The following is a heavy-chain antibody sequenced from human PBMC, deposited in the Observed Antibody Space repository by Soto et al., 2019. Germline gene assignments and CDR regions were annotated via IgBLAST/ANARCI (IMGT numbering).Heavy chain of an antibody. CDR3: GRDSPYTRSYGFGGAMEV. Sequence: PGESLRLSCAASGFTVSSNDMSWVRQAPGKGLEWVSVMYRGGSTSYTDSVKGRCTMSRDNSKNTLYLQMNSLRVEDTAVYYCGRDSPYTRSYGFGGAMEVWGQGTTVTVSS. CDR2: MYRGGST. D-gene: IGHD3-16*01. J-gene: IGHJ6*01. V-gene: IGHV3-53*01. CDR1: GFTVSSND.